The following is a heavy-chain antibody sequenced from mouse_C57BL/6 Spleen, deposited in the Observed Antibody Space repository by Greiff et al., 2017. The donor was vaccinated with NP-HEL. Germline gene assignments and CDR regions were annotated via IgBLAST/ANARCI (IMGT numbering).Heavy chain of an antibody. V-gene: IGHV5-17*01. CDR2: ISSGSSTI. CDR3: ARNGYGDWFAY. D-gene: IGHD2-2*01. CDR1: GFTFSDYG. J-gene: IGHJ3*01. Sequence: EVQGVESGGGLVKPGGSLKLSCAASGFTFSDYGMHWVRQAPEKGLEWVAYISSGSSTIYYADTVKGRFTISRDNAKNTLFLQMTSLRSEDTAMYYCARNGYGDWFAYWGQGTLVTVSA.